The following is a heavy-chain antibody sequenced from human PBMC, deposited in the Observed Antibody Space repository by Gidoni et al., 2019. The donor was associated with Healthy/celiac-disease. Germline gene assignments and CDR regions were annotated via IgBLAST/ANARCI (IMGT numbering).Heavy chain of an antibody. CDR2: IGTAGDT. Sequence: EVQLVESGGGLVQPGGSLRLSWAASGFTFSSYDMHWVRQATGKGLEWVSAIGTAGDTYYPGSVKGRFTISRENAKNSLYLQMNSLRAGDTAVYYCARGEGCSGGSCYYYYGMDVWGQGTTVTVSS. V-gene: IGHV3-13*04. D-gene: IGHD2-15*01. J-gene: IGHJ6*02. CDR3: ARGEGCSGGSCYYYYGMDV. CDR1: GFTFSSYD.